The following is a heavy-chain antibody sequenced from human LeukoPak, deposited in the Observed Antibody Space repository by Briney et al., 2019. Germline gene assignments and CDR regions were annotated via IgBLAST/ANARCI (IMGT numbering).Heavy chain of an antibody. CDR1: GFIFSTYW. J-gene: IGHJ4*02. CDR2: IYYSGST. D-gene: IGHD3-9*01. V-gene: IGHV4-39*07. Sequence: GSLRLSCAASGFIFSTYWMSWVRQAPGKGLEWIGSIYYSGSTYYNPSLKSRVTMSVDTSKNQFSLKLSSVTAADTAVYYCARHRAGYHLDWWGQGTLVTVSS. CDR3: ARHRAGYHLDW.